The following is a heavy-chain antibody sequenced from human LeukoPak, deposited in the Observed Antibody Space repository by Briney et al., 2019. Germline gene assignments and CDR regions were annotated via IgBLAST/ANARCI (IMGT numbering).Heavy chain of an antibody. CDR1: GYTLTSYD. J-gene: IGHJ4*02. Sequence: ASVKVSCKASGYTLTSYDINWLRQAAGQGLEWMGWMNPNSGDTGYAQRFQGRVTMTRDTSISTAYMEVSSLTSEDTAVYYCARSGFGGNVNFDYWGQGTLVTVSS. D-gene: IGHD3-3*01. V-gene: IGHV1-8*01. CDR2: MNPNSGDT. CDR3: ARSGFGGNVNFDY.